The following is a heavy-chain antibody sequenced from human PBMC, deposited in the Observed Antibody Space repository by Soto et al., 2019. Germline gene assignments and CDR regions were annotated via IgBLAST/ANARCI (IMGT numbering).Heavy chain of an antibody. CDR1: GGSISSAAYC. CDR3: ARVAVAGTRVDY. D-gene: IGHD6-19*01. J-gene: IGHJ4*02. V-gene: IGHV4-30-2*01. CDR2: IYHSGST. Sequence: SETLSLTCTVSGGSISSAAYCWSWIRQPPGKGLEWIGYIYHSGSTYYNPSLKSRVTISVDRSKNQFSLKLSSVTAADTAVYYCARVAVAGTRVDYWGQGTLVTVSS.